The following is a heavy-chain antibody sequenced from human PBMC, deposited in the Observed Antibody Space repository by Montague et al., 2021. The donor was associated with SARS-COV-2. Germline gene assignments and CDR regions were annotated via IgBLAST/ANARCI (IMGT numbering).Heavy chain of an antibody. V-gene: IGHV6-1*01. J-gene: IGHJ4*02. CDR2: TYFRSKWYN. CDR1: GDSVSTNTTT. Sequence: CAISGDSVSTNTTTWNWVRQSPSGDLEWLGRTYFRSKWYNDYAVSVKSRITINPDTSNNQFSLQLKSVTPKDTAIYFCGRVFAPAGTFDFWGQGTLVTVSS. D-gene: IGHD6-13*01. CDR3: GRVFAPAGTFDF.